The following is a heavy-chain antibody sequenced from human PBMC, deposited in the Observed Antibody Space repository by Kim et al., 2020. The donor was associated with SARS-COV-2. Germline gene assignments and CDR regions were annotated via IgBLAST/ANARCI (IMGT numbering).Heavy chain of an antibody. CDR2: INHSGST. CDR3: ARGGGSYYVDY. Sequence: SETLSLTCAVYGGSFSGYYWSWIRQPPGKGLEWIGEINHSGSTNYNPSLKSRVTISVDTSKNQFSLKLSSVTAADTAVYYCARGGGSYYVDYWGQGTLVT. CDR1: GGSFSGYY. V-gene: IGHV4-34*01. D-gene: IGHD1-26*01. J-gene: IGHJ4*02.